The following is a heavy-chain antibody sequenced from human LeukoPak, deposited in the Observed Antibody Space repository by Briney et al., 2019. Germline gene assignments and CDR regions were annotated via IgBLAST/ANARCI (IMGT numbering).Heavy chain of an antibody. CDR1: GFTFDDYA. D-gene: IGHD3-10*01. CDR3: ARWGGSGTLWDGFDI. J-gene: IGHJ3*02. CDR2: ISGSGGST. V-gene: IGHV3-23*01. Sequence: PGGSLRLSCAASGFTFDDYAMNWVRQAPGKGLEWVSAISGSGGSTYYADSVKGRFTNSRDNAKNSLYLQMNSLRVEDTAVYYCARWGGSGTLWDGFDIWGQGTMVTVSS.